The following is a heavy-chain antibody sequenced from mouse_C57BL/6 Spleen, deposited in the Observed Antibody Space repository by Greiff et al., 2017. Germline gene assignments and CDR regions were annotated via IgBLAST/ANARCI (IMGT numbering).Heavy chain of an antibody. V-gene: IGHV1-42*01. Sequence: VQLQQSGPELVKPGASVKISCKASGYSFTGYYMNWVKQSPDKSLEWIGEINPSTGGTTYNQKFKAKATLTVDKSSSTAYMQLKSLTSEDSAVYYYARRTYYYGQDYWGQGTTLTVSS. CDR1: GYSFTGYY. D-gene: IGHD1-1*01. CDR3: ARRTYYYGQDY. CDR2: INPSTGGT. J-gene: IGHJ2*01.